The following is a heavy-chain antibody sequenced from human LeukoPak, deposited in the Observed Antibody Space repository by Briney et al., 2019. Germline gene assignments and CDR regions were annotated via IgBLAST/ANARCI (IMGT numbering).Heavy chain of an antibody. CDR1: GFTFRNYG. D-gene: IGHD3-22*01. CDR3: ARGNYDSSGYLDY. CDR2: IWYDGSNK. V-gene: IGHV3-33*08. Sequence: PGRSLRLSCAASGFTFRNYGMHWVRQAPGKGLEWVAVIWYDGSNKYYADSVKGRFTISRDNSKDTLYLQMNSLRDEDTAVYYCARGNYDSSGYLDYWGQGTLVTVS. J-gene: IGHJ4*02.